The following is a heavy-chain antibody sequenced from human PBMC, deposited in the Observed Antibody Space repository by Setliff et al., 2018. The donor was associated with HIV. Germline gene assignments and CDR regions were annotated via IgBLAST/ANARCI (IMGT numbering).Heavy chain of an antibody. J-gene: IGHJ4*01. CDR1: GGSFSAYH. V-gene: IGHV4-34*01. D-gene: IGHD3-3*01. CDR2: INHSGST. Sequence: LETLSLTCAVYGGSFSAYHWSWIRQTPGKGLEWLGEINHSGSTAYNLALESRVSMSIDTSKNQFSLKLTSVTAADTAIYYCARGRDYTGSWFRPFYLDFWGHGNLVTVSS. CDR3: ARGRDYTGSWFRPFYLDF.